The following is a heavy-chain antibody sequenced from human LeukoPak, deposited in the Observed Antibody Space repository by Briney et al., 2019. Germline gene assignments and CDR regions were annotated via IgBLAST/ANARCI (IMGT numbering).Heavy chain of an antibody. Sequence: PGGSLRLSCAASGFTFSSYGMNWVRQAPGKGLEWVSSISSSSSYIYYADSVKGRFTISRDNDKNSLYLQRNSLRAEDTAVYYCARGSTVAMGDYWGQGTLVTVSS. CDR1: GFTFSSYG. D-gene: IGHD4-23*01. CDR3: ARGSTVAMGDY. V-gene: IGHV3-21*01. CDR2: ISSSSSYI. J-gene: IGHJ4*02.